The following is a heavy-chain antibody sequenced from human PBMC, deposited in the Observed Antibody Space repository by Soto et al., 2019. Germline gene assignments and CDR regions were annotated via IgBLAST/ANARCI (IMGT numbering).Heavy chain of an antibody. CDR3: AREEYQLLYSKIHGMDV. J-gene: IGHJ6*02. D-gene: IGHD2-2*02. Sequence: QVQLVQSGAEVKKPGSSVKVSCKASGGTFSSYAISWVRQAPGQGLEWMGGIIPIFGTANYAQKFQGRVTMTAEESTRTAYMELSSLSSEDTAVYYCAREEYQLLYSKIHGMDVWGQGTTVTVSS. V-gene: IGHV1-69*12. CDR1: GGTFSSYA. CDR2: IIPIFGTA.